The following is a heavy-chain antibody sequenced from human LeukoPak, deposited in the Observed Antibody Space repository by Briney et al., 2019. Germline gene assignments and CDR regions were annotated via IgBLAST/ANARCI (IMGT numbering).Heavy chain of an antibody. CDR2: INPSGGST. Sequence: ASVKVSCKTSGYTFTGYYMHWVRQAPGQGLEWMGLINPSGGSTRYAQKFQGRVTMTRDMSTSTVYMELSSLRSEDTAVYYCARALPHRRLMDTTMEQHWFDPWGQGTLVTVSS. D-gene: IGHD5-18*01. V-gene: IGHV1-46*01. CDR1: GYTFTGYY. CDR3: ARALPHRRLMDTTMEQHWFDP. J-gene: IGHJ5*02.